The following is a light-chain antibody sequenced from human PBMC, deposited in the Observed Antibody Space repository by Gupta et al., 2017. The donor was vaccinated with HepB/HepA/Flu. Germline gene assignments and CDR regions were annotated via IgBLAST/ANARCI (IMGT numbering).Light chain of an antibody. CDR3: KYSDTRLRGDV. J-gene: IGLJ3*02. V-gene: IGLV1-40*01. CDR2: GKI. CDR1: SSNIGAGYD. Sequence: QSVLTQPPSVSGAPGQRVTISCTGNSSNIGAGYDVHWYQQLPATAPKRLIVGKINRPSGVPDRVSSYKAGTSASPELKGLQAEEDAEDYCKYSDTRLRGDVFGGGTNLTVL.